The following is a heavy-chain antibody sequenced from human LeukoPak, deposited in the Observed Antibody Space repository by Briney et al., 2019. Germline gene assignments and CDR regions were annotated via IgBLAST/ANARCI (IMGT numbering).Heavy chain of an antibody. CDR1: GYTFSDYY. J-gene: IGHJ1*01. CDR3: ARPPRDLVSAAPFPF. V-gene: IGHV1-2*02. CDR2: VFLRSGDT. D-gene: IGHD5/OR15-5a*01. Sequence: ASVTVSCKASGYTFSDYYIHWVRQAPGEGLEWVGWVFLRSGDTYYSQRFHGRVAMTTDTSINTAYMELSRLKSDDTGVYFCARPPRDLVSAAPFPFWGQGTLVTVSS.